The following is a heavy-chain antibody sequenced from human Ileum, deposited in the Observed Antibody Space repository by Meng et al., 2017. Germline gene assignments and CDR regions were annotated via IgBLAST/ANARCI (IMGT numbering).Heavy chain of an antibody. CDR2: IHAGSGDT. J-gene: IGHJ4*01. Sequence: QVQFVQSGAEVKTPGASVRISCKASGFTFSNYAIYWVRQAPGQSLEWLGWIHAGSGDTKFSQTFQGRLTFDRDTSADTVYMELSSLTSGDRAVYYCGRGRASFYFDFLGQGTLVTVSS. D-gene: IGHD6-6*01. CDR3: GRGRASFYFDF. CDR1: GFTFSNYA. V-gene: IGHV1-3*01.